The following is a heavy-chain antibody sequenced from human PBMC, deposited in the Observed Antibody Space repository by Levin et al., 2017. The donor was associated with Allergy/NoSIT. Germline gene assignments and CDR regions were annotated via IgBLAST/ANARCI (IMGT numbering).Heavy chain of an antibody. CDR1: GDSISSSTHY. J-gene: IGHJ4*02. V-gene: IGHV4-39*01. D-gene: IGHD6-19*01. Sequence: SETLSLTCTVSGDSISSSTHYWGWIRQPPGKGLEWIATIYYSGSTYYNPSLKSRLTISVDLSKNQLSLILTSVTAADTAVYYCARRPLSVAGGGFDYWGQGTLVTVSS. CDR3: ARRPLSVAGGGFDY. CDR2: IYYSGST.